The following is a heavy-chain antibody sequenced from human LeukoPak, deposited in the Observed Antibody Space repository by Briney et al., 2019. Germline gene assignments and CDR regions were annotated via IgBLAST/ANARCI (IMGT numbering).Heavy chain of an antibody. Sequence: SETLSLTCTVSGYSIISDYFWGWIRQPPGKGLEWIGSIYYSGSTYYNPSLKSRVTISVDTSKNQFSLKLSSVTAADTAVYYCARIGNPATGDYWGQGTLVTVSS. CDR2: IYYSGST. V-gene: IGHV4-38-2*02. CDR1: GYSIISDYF. D-gene: IGHD7-27*01. CDR3: ARIGNPATGDY. J-gene: IGHJ4*02.